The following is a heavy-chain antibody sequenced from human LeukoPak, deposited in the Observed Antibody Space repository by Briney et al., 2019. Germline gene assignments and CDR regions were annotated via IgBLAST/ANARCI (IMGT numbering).Heavy chain of an antibody. Sequence: SETLSLTCAVSDDSFSSHYWTWIRQPPGKGLEWIGYISYIGSTNYNPSLKSRVTISIDTSKNQFSLKLCSVTAADTAVYYCARDLVTVTKGFDIWGQGTMVSVSS. CDR2: ISYIGST. J-gene: IGHJ3*02. CDR1: DDSFSSHY. V-gene: IGHV4-59*11. D-gene: IGHD4-17*01. CDR3: ARDLVTVTKGFDI.